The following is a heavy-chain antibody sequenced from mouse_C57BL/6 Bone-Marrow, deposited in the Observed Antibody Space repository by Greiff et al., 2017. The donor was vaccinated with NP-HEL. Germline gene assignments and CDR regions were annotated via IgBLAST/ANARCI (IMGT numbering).Heavy chain of an antibody. J-gene: IGHJ3*01. CDR1: GYAFTNYL. CDR3: ARGGAWFAD. CDR2: INPGSGGT. Sequence: QVQLQQSGAELVRPGTSVKVSCKASGYAFTNYLIEWVKQRPGQGLEWIGVINPGSGGTNYNEKFKGKATLTADKSSSTAYMQLSSLTSEDSAVYFCARGGAWFADWGQGTLVTVSA. V-gene: IGHV1-54*01.